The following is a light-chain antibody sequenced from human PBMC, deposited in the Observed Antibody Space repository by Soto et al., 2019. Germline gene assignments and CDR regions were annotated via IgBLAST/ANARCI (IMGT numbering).Light chain of an antibody. Sequence: QSVLTQPASVSGSPGQSITISCTGTSSDIGHYDYVSWYQQHPGKAPKLMIYQXPXXHXGVSNRYSGYKSGNSASLTISGLQADDEADYYCCSLTTSHTYVFGSGTKVTVL. CDR3: CSLTTSHTYV. J-gene: IGLJ1*01. CDR2: QXP. CDR1: SSDIGHYDY. V-gene: IGLV2-14*03.